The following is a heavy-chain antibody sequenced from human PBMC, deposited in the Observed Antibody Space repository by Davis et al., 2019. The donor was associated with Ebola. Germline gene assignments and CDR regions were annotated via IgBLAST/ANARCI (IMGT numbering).Heavy chain of an antibody. CDR2: IYSGDSDT. J-gene: IGHJ4*02. D-gene: IGHD4-17*01. V-gene: IGHV5-51*01. Sequence: GESLKISCKGSGYSFTSYWIGWVRQMPGKGLEWMGIIYSGDSDTRYSPSFEGQVTISVDRSISTAHLQWSSLKASDTAMYYCARLKWGNYGDYVSALDYWGQGTLVTVSS. CDR1: GYSFTSYW. CDR3: ARLKWGNYGDYVSALDY.